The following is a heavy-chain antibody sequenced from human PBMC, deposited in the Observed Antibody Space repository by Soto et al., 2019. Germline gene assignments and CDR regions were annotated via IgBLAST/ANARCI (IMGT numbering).Heavy chain of an antibody. D-gene: IGHD3-22*01. CDR2: IIRIFGTA. CDR3: AGREDDDSSGSIDY. CDR1: GGTCSSYA. V-gene: IGHV1-69*06. J-gene: IGHJ4*02. Sequence: QVQLVQSGAEVKKPGPSVKVSCKASGGTCSSYAITWVRQAPGQGLEWLGGIIRIFGTATYAQKFQGRVTSTEHKSTSTAYVEVSSLRSEDTAVYYCAGREDDDSSGSIDYWGQGTLVTVSS.